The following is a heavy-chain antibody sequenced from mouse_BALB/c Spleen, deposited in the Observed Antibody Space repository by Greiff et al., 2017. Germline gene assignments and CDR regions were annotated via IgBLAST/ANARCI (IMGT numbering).Heavy chain of an antibody. CDR2: ISNGGGST. CDR3: ARHATGYAMDY. CDR1: GFTFSSYT. Sequence: DVMLVESGGGLVQPGGSLKLSCAASGFTFSSYTMSWVRQTPEKRLEWVAYISNGGGSTYYPDTVKGRFTISRDNAKNTLYLQMSSLKSEDTAMYYCARHATGYAMDYWGQGTSVTVSS. D-gene: IGHD3-2*01. J-gene: IGHJ4*01. V-gene: IGHV5-12-2*01.